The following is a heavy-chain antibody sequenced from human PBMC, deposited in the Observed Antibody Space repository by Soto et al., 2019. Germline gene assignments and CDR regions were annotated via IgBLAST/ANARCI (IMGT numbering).Heavy chain of an antibody. Sequence: QVQLVQSGAEVKKPGASVKVSCKTSGYTFTSYHISWVRQAPGKGLEWMGWISAYNTNTNYAQKFQGRVTMTTATLTSTAYTELRSLRSEATAVYYCARDTPPTDCWGKATLVTVSS. CDR2: ISAYNTNT. CDR3: ARDTPPTDC. CDR1: GYTFTSYH. V-gene: IGHV1-18*01. J-gene: IGHJ4*02.